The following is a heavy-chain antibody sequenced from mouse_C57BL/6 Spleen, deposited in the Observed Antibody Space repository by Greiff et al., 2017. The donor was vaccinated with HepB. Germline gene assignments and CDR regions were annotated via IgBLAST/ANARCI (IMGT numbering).Heavy chain of an antibody. CDR2: IDPETGGT. V-gene: IGHV1-15*01. D-gene: IGHD5-5*01. CDR1: GYTFTDYE. CDR3: TRTGLPYNY. J-gene: IGHJ2*01. Sequence: VQLQESGAELVRPGASVTLSCKASGYTFTDYEMHWVKQTPVHGLEWIGAIDPETGGTAYNQKFKGKAILTADKSSSTAYMELRSLTSEDSAVYYCTRTGLPYNYWGQGTTLTVSS.